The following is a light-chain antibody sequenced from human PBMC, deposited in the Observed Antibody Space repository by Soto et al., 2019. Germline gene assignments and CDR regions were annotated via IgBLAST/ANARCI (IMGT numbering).Light chain of an antibody. CDR1: ESVLYSSNKKNY. CDR2: WAS. V-gene: IGKV4-1*01. Sequence: FVMTHSQDSLAVSLGERATINGNAIESVLYSSNKKNYLAWYQQKPGKPHKLLIYWASTRESGVPDRFSGSGSGTDFTLTISSLQPEDVAVXXXXQXYXNXXTXGQGTKVDIK. CDR3: XQXYXNXXT. J-gene: IGKJ1*01.